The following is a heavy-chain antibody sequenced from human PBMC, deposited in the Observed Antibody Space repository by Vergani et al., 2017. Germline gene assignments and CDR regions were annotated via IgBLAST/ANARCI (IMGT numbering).Heavy chain of an antibody. CDR2: IWYDGSNK. J-gene: IGHJ4*02. CDR3: ARAGYSSGWYRFDY. V-gene: IGHV3-33*08. Sequence: VQLVESGGGLVQPGGSLRLSCAASGFTFSSYWMSWVRQAPGKGLEWVAVIWYDGSNKYYADSVKGRFTISRDNSKNTLYLQMNSLRAEDTAVYYCARAGYSSGWYRFDYWGQGTLVTVSS. CDR1: GFTFSSYW. D-gene: IGHD6-19*01.